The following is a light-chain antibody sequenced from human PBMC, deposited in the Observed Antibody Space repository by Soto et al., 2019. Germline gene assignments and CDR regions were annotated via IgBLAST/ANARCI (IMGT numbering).Light chain of an antibody. V-gene: IGKV3-20*01. CDR3: QQYGSS. CDR2: GAS. J-gene: IGKJ1*01. CDR1: QSVSSSY. Sequence: ENVLTQSPGTLSLSPGERATLPCRASQSVSSSYLAWYQQKPCQAPRLLIYGASSRATGIPDRFSGSGSGTEFTLTISRLEPEDFAVYYCQQYGSSVGPGTKVEIK.